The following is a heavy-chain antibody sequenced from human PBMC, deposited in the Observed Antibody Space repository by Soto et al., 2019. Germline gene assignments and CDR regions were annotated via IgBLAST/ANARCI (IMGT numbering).Heavy chain of an antibody. J-gene: IGHJ6*02. Sequence: QVQLVQSGAEVKKPGSSVKVSCKASGGTFSSYAISWVRQAPGQGLEWMGGIIPIFGTANYAQKFQGRVTITADEFTSTAYMEQSSLRSEDTAVDYWARDSGGTTVACGMDVWGQGTTVSGSS. D-gene: IGHD4-17*01. V-gene: IGHV1-69*01. CDR3: ARDSGGTTVACGMDV. CDR1: GGTFSSYA. CDR2: IIPIFGTA.